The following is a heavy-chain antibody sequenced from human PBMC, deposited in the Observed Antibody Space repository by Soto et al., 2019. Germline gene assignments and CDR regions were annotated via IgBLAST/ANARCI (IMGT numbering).Heavy chain of an antibody. J-gene: IGHJ6*02. V-gene: IGHV3-30-3*01. D-gene: IGHD2-2*01. CDR2: ISYDGSNK. CDR3: VAVDQYYAMGV. Sequence: QVHLVESGGGVVQPGRSLRLSCVASGITLSNYFMYWVRQAPGKGLEWVAAISYDGSNKHYSDSVKGRFTISRDNSKNTLDLQTNSLRPEDTAAYYCVAVDQYYAMGVWGQGTTVTVSS. CDR1: GITLSNYF.